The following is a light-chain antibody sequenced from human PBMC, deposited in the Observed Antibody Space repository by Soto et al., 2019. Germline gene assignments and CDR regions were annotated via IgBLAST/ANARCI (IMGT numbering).Light chain of an antibody. CDR2: DAS. J-gene: IGKJ4*01. Sequence: DIQMTQSRASLSASVGDRVIITFRASQGISNWLAWYQQRPGKAPKLLIYDASNLESGVPSRFSGSGSGTEFTLTVSSLQPDDFATYYCQQYDTYPLTFGGGTKVEI. CDR3: QQYDTYPLT. CDR1: QGISNW. V-gene: IGKV1-5*01.